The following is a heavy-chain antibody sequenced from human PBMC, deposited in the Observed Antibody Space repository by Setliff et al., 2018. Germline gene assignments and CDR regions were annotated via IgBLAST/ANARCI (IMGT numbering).Heavy chain of an antibody. Sequence: ASVKVSCKASGYTLSNSILSWVRQAPGQGPEWMGWISASNGQTRYAQNLQGRLTLTTDISTSTAYMELGSLTTDDTAVYYCARVESMVRGKNILRHFDYWGQGIQVTVSS. J-gene: IGHJ4*02. CDR1: GYTLSNSI. CDR3: ARVESMVRGKNILRHFDY. D-gene: IGHD3-10*01. V-gene: IGHV1-18*01. CDR2: ISASNGQT.